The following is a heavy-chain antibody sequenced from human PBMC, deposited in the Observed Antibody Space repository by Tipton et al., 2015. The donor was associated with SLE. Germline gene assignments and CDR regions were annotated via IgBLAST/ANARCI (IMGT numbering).Heavy chain of an antibody. V-gene: IGHV1-18*01. J-gene: IGHJ4*02. CDR2: ISANTGET. Sequence: QVQLVQSGAEVKKPGASVKVSCKASGYTFMNNGISWVRQAPGQGLEWMGWISANTGETKYAQTFQGRVSMTTDTSTSTTYMALRSARSDDTATYYCARECSGSGCLDYWGQGTLVTVSS. CDR1: GYTFMNNG. CDR3: ARECSGSGCLDY. D-gene: IGHD6-19*01.